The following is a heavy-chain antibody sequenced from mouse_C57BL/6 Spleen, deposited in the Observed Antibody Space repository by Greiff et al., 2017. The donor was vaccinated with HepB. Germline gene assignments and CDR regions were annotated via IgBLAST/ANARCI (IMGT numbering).Heavy chain of an antibody. CDR1: GYTFTSYG. CDR2: IYPRSGNT. D-gene: IGHD2-5*01. Sequence: LQESGAELARPGASVKLSCKASGYTFTSYGISWVKQRTGQGLEWIGEIYPRSGNTYYNEKFKGKATLTADKSSSTAYMELRSLTSEDSAVYFCARYYSNNYAMDYWGQGTSVTVSS. CDR3: ARYYSNNYAMDY. V-gene: IGHV1-81*01. J-gene: IGHJ4*01.